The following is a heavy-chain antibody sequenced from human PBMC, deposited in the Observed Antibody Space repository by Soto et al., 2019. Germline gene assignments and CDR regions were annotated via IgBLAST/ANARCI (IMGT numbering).Heavy chain of an antibody. D-gene: IGHD3-16*01. V-gene: IGHV4-34*01. CDR3: ARGSSLANNWFDP. CDR2: INHSGST. J-gene: IGHJ5*02. Sequence: QVQLQQWGAGLLKPSETLSLTCAVYGGSFSGYYWSWIRQPPGKGLEWIGEINHSGSTNYNLSLKSRVTISVDTSKNQFSLKLSSVTAADTAVCYCARGSSLANNWFDPWGQGTLVTVSS. CDR1: GGSFSGYY.